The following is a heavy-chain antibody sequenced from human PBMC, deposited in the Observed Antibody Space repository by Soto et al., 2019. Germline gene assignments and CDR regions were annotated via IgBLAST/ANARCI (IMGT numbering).Heavy chain of an antibody. D-gene: IGHD3-22*01. CDR3: ASLNSSGYYFPFDY. CDR1: GGTFSSYA. J-gene: IGHJ4*02. CDR2: IIPIFGTA. Sequence: QVQLVQSGAEVKKPGSSVKVFCKASGGTFSSYAISWVRQAPGQGLEWMGGIIPIFGTANYAQKFQGRVTITADESTSTAYMELSSLRSEDTAVYYCASLNSSGYYFPFDYWGQGTLVTVSS. V-gene: IGHV1-69*01.